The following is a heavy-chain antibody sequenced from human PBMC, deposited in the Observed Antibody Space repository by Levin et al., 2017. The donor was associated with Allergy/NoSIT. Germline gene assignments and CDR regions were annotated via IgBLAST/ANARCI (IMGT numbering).Heavy chain of an antibody. D-gene: IGHD3-3*01. J-gene: IGHJ4*02. V-gene: IGHV3-48*03. CDR1: GFTFSSYE. CDR3: ARQLGNFWSGYNYVDY. CDR2: ISSTGSTI. Sequence: GGSLRLSCAASGFTFSSYEMNWVRRAPGKGLEWVSYISSTGSTIDSADSVKGRFTIARDNAKNSLYLHMNSLRAEDTAVYYCARQLGNFWSGYNYVDYWGQGTLVTVSS.